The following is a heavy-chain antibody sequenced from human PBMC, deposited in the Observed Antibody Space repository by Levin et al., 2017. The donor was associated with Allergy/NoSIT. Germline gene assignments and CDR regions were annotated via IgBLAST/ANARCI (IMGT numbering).Heavy chain of an antibody. CDR1: GFTFSIYA. D-gene: IGHD3-9*01. CDR2: TSGSGGST. CDR3: AKWSSYDISEYFQH. J-gene: IGHJ1*01. Sequence: GESLKISCAASGFTFSIYAMSWVRRAPGKGLEWVSGTSGSGGSTYYADSVKGRFTISRDNSKNMLYLEMNSLRAEDTAVYYCAKWSSYDISEYFQHWGQGTLVTVSS. V-gene: IGHV3-23*01.